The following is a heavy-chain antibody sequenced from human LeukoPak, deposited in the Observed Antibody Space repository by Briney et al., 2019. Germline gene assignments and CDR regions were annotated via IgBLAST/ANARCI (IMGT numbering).Heavy chain of an antibody. Sequence: GGSLRLSCAASGFTFSSYWMHWVRQAPGKGLVWVSRINSDGSSTSYADSVKGRFTISRDNAKNTLYLQMNSLRVEDTAVYFCANSRYYYDSSGFWGQGTLVTVSS. CDR2: INSDGSST. V-gene: IGHV3-74*01. CDR3: ANSRYYYDSSGF. CDR1: GFTFSSYW. J-gene: IGHJ4*02. D-gene: IGHD3-22*01.